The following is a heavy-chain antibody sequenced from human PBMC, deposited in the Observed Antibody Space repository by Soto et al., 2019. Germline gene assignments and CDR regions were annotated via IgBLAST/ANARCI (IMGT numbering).Heavy chain of an antibody. CDR3: ARDSFVSGNLDY. D-gene: IGHD3-3*01. CDR2: IYYSGST. Sequence: PSETLSLTCTVSGGSASSGSYYWSWIRQPPGKGLEWIGYIYYSGSTNYNPSLKSRVTISVDTSKNQFSLKLSSVTAADTAVYYCARDSFVSGNLDYWGQGTLVTVSS. J-gene: IGHJ4*02. CDR1: GGSASSGSYY. V-gene: IGHV4-61*01.